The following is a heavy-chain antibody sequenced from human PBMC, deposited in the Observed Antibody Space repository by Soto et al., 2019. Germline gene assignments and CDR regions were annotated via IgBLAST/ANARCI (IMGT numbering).Heavy chain of an antibody. CDR1: GYTFSNYG. D-gene: IGHD2-2*01. Sequence: QVQLVQSGAEVKKPGASVKVSCTASGYTFSNYGITWVRQAPGQGLEWMGRISTYNGNTNYAKKIQGRVTMTIDTSTSTAYMELRSLSSDDTAMYYCAACTGPSCHRGREWFDPWGQGTLVTVSA. CDR2: ISTYNGNT. CDR3: AACTGPSCHRGREWFDP. V-gene: IGHV1-18*04. J-gene: IGHJ5*02.